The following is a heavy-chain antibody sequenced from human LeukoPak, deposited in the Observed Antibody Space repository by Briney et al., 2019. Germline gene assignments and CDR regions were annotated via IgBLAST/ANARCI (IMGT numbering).Heavy chain of an antibody. CDR2: INHRGDT. CDR3: ARGATISETGYFDY. D-gene: IGHD1-1*01. J-gene: IGHJ4*03. V-gene: IGHV4-34*01. CDR1: GGSFSTYY. Sequence: SETLSLTCAVYGGSFSTYYWSWIRQSPGKGLEWIAEINHRGDTNYNPSVKSRVTISVDTSKNQFSLKVNSLTAADTAVYNCARGATISETGYFDYWGQGTLVTVSS.